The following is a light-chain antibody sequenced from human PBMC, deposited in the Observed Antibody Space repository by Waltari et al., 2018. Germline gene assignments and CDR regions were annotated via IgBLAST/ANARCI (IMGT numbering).Light chain of an antibody. Sequence: SCRASQSVGRSLAWYPQIPGQAPRLLIYGASSRATGIPDRFSGSGSGTDFSLTISRLEPEDFAVYFCQHYVRLPATFGQGTKVAI. CDR1: QSVGRS. J-gene: IGKJ1*01. CDR2: GAS. CDR3: QHYVRLPAT. V-gene: IGKV3-20*01.